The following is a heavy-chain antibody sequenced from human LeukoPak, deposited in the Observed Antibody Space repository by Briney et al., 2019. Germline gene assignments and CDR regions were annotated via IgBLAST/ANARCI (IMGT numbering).Heavy chain of an antibody. Sequence: PSETLSLTCTVSGGSISSYYWSWIRQPPGKGLGWIGYIYYSGSTNYNPSLKSRVTISVDTSKNQFSLKLSSVTAADTAVYYCARATMVTMVRGVIAPYFDYWGQGTLVTVSS. D-gene: IGHD3-10*01. CDR2: IYYSGST. V-gene: IGHV4-59*12. CDR3: ARATMVTMVRGVIAPYFDY. J-gene: IGHJ4*02. CDR1: GGSISSYY.